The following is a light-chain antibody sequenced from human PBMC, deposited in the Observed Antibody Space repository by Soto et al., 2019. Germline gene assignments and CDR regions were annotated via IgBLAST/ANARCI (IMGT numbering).Light chain of an antibody. Sequence: EIVLTPPPGTLSLSPGERATLSRRASQSVRSTQLAWYQQKVGQAPRLLIHGASSRATGIPDRFTGRGSETDFTLDISRLEPEDFAVYYCQHYDTLSFGQGTRLEIK. CDR2: GAS. J-gene: IGKJ5*01. CDR3: QHYDTLS. V-gene: IGKV3-20*01. CDR1: QSVRSTQ.